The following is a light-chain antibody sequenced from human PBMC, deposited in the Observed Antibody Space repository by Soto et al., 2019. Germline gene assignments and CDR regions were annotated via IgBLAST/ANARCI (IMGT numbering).Light chain of an antibody. Sequence: DIVMTQSPDSLAVSLGERVTINCKSSQSVLYSANNKNYLAWYQQKAGQPPKLLIYWASTRESGVPDRFSGSGSGADFTLTITSLHAEHVAVYYCQQYYNTPQTFGQGTKVEI. CDR1: QSVLYSANNKNY. V-gene: IGKV4-1*01. CDR2: WAS. CDR3: QQYYNTPQT. J-gene: IGKJ1*01.